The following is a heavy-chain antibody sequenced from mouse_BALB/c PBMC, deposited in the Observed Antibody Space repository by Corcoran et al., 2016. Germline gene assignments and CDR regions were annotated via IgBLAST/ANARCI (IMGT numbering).Heavy chain of an antibody. J-gene: IGHJ2*01. D-gene: IGHD2-3*01. Sequence: QIQLQQSGPELVKPGASVKISCKASGYTFTDYYINWVKQKPGQGLEWIGWIYPGSGNTKYNEKFKGKATLTVDTSSSTAYMQLSSLTSEDTAVYFCARSPTDGYYDYCDYWGQGTTLTVSS. CDR2: IYPGSGNT. CDR1: GYTFTDYY. V-gene: IGHV1-84*02. CDR3: ARSPTDGYYDYCDY.